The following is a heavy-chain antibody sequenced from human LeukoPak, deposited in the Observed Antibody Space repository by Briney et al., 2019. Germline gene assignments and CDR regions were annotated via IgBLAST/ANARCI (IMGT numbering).Heavy chain of an antibody. CDR1: GFTFDDYA. CDR2: ISWNSGSI. J-gene: IGHJ4*02. D-gene: IGHD4-17*01. CDR3: ARDDFNGDPAY. Sequence: PGRSLRLSCAASGFTFDDYAMHWVRQAPGKGLEWVSGISWNSGSIGYADSVKGRFTISRDNAKDSLYLQMNSLRAEDTAVYYCARDDFNGDPAYWGQGTLVTVSS. V-gene: IGHV3-9*01.